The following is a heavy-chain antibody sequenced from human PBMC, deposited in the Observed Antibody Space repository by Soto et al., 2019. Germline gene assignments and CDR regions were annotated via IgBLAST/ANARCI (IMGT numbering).Heavy chain of an antibody. CDR1: GFPFNNYA. CDR3: SEELLGYTYGRHNYYYGLDV. CDR2: IAYDGSDK. D-gene: IGHD5-18*01. Sequence: ESGGGVVQPGRSLRLSCAASGFPFNNYAMTWVRQAPGKGLEWLAVIAYDGSDKYYAESVKGRFTIFRDKAKNTMYLQMNSRRLEDKAADYYSEELLGYTYGRHNYYYGLDVWGQGTTVTVSS. J-gene: IGHJ6*02. V-gene: IGHV3-30*18.